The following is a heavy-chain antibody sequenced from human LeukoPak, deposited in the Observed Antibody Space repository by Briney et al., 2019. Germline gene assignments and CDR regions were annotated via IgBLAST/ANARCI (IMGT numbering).Heavy chain of an antibody. D-gene: IGHD6-19*01. V-gene: IGHV4-34*01. CDR1: GGSFSGYY. CDR3: ARGRSGYSSGWPDYYYSFGMDV. J-gene: IGHJ6*02. CDR2: INHSGST. Sequence: SETLSLTCAVYGGSFSGYYSSWIRHPPRKGLEWIGEINHSGSTNHIPSSKSRDTISVDTSKHQFSLRLSSVTGADTAVYYCARGRSGYSSGWPDYYYSFGMDVWGQGSTVTVSS.